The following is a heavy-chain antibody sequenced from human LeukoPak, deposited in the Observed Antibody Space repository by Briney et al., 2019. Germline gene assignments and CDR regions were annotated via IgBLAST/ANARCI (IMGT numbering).Heavy chain of an antibody. Sequence: PGGSLRLSCAASGFTFSSYGMHWVRQAPGKGLEWVAVISYDGSNKYYADSVKGRFTISRDNSKNTLYLQMNSLRAEDTAVYYCAKDGAPITFGGVILSYFDYWGQGTLVTVSS. D-gene: IGHD3-16*01. CDR1: GFTFSSYG. CDR3: AKDGAPITFGGVILSYFDY. J-gene: IGHJ4*02. V-gene: IGHV3-30*18. CDR2: ISYDGSNK.